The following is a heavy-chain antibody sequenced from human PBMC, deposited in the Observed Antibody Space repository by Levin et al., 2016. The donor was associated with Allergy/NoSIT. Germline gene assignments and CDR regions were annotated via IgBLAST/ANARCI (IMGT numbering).Heavy chain of an antibody. D-gene: IGHD2-2*01. Sequence: SVKVSCKASGYTFTSYYMHWVRQAPGQGLEWMGIINPSGGSTSYAQKFQGRVTMTRDTSTSTVYMELSSLRSEDTAVYYCARVLVVATNYYYYGMDVWGQGTTVTVSS. CDR1: GYTFTSYY. CDR3: ARVLVVATNYYYYGMDV. V-gene: IGHV1-46*01. J-gene: IGHJ6*02. CDR2: INPSGGST.